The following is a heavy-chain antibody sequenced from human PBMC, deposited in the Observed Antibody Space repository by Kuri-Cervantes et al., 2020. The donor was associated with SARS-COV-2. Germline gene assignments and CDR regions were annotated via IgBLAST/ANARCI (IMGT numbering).Heavy chain of an antibody. D-gene: IGHD3-10*01. J-gene: IGHJ6*03. CDR3: ARGKRMVRYSTTLLGHDSYYYYMDV. CDR1: GYIFTSYD. V-gene: IGHV1-8*01. Sequence: ASVKVSCKASGYIFTSYDISWVRQATGQGLEWMGWMNPNSGNKGYAQKFQGRLSMTRDTSISTAYMELSSLRSEDTAVYYCARGKRMVRYSTTLLGHDSYYYYMDVWGKGTTVTVSS. CDR2: MNPNSGNK.